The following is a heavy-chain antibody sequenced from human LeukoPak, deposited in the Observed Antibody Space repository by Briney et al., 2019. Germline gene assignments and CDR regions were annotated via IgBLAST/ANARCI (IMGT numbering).Heavy chain of an antibody. D-gene: IGHD3-16*01. CDR3: ARSLGTYWGKDFLNWFDP. CDR2: INPNSGNT. Sequence: ASVQVSCKASEYTFTNYDINWVRQATGQGLEWMGWINPNSGNTGYTQKFQGRVTMTRNTSLSTAYMELTSMKSEDTAVYYCARSLGTYWGKDFLNWFDPWGQGTLVTVSS. V-gene: IGHV1-8*01. J-gene: IGHJ5*02. CDR1: EYTFTNYD.